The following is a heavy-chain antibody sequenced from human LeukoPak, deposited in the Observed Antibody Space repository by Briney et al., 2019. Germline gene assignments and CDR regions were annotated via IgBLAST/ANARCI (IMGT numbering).Heavy chain of an antibody. Sequence: GGSLRLSCAASGSTFSGHSMNWVRQAPGKGLEWVSVIYSGGSTYYADSVKGRFTISRDNSKNTLYLQMNSLRAEDTAVYYCARGYSSSWYDYYYMDVWGKGTTVTVSS. CDR2: IYSGGST. D-gene: IGHD6-13*01. CDR1: GSTFSGHS. J-gene: IGHJ6*03. V-gene: IGHV3-53*01. CDR3: ARGYSSSWYDYYYMDV.